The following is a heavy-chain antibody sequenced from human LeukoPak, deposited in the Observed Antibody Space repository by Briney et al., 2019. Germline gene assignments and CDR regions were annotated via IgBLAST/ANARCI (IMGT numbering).Heavy chain of an antibody. V-gene: IGHV1-46*01. J-gene: IGHJ4*02. CDR1: GYTFTSYY. D-gene: IGHD2-2*01. CDR2: INPSGGST. CDR3: ARACSSTSCYHTQHFDY. Sequence: ASVKVSCKASGYTFTSYYMHWVRQAPGQGLEWMGIINPSGGSTSYAQKFQGRVTMTRDMSTSTVYMELSSLRSEDTAVYYCARACSSTSCYHTQHFDYWGQGTLVTVPS.